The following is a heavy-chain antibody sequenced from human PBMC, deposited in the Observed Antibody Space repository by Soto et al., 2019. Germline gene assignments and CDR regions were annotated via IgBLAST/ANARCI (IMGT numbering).Heavy chain of an antibody. D-gene: IGHD3-22*01. Sequence: LPFTVAPGSIRRHNCRWMLPPAGLGLEWSSPRYTSRRTHYNPSLRSRAHTSLLTSKNQFSRTLSTVTSPYTAVYYCARAQYGYDCSGIHDAFDIWGLGTMVTVSS. CDR2: RYTSRRT. CDR3: ARAQYGYDCSGIHDAFDI. CDR1: PGSIRRHN. J-gene: IGHJ3*02. V-gene: IGHV4-4*07.